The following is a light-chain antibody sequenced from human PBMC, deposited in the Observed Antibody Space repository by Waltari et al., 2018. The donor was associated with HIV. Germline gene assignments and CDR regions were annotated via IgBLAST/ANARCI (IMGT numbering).Light chain of an antibody. V-gene: IGLV3-1*01. Sequence: TQPPSVSVSAGQTATITCSAEKLADLYVYWYQQRPGQPPGLVIFEDNMRPTGIPERFSGSDSGNTATLTISGAQAMDEADNYCQVWAWDGTTSAVFGGGTRLTVL. CDR2: EDN. CDR3: QVWAWDGTTSAV. CDR1: KLADLY. J-gene: IGLJ2*01.